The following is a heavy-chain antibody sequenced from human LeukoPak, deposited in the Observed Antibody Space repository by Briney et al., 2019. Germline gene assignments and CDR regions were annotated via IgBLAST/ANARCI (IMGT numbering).Heavy chain of an antibody. D-gene: IGHD5-24*01. J-gene: IGHJ4*02. CDR3: AKDGDGYNPPYFDY. Sequence: PGRSLRLSCAASGFTFDDYAMHWVRQAPGKGLEWVSGISWNSGSIGYADSVKGRFTISRDNAKNSLYLQVNSLRAEDTALYYCAKDGDGYNPPYFDYWGQGTLVTVSS. CDR2: ISWNSGSI. CDR1: GFTFDDYA. V-gene: IGHV3-9*01.